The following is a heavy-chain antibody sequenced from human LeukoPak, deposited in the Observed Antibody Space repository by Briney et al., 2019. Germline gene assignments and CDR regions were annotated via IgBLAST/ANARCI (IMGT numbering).Heavy chain of an antibody. CDR2: ISSSSSYI. Sequence: GGSLRLSCAASGFTFSSYSMNGVRQAPGKGVEWVSSISSSSSYIYYADSAKGRFTISRDNAKNSLYLKMNSLRAEDTAVYYCARDRGEAYGEDYYYYGMDVWGQGTTVTVSS. D-gene: IGHD4-17*01. CDR3: ARDRGEAYGEDYYYYGMDV. J-gene: IGHJ6*02. CDR1: GFTFSSYS. V-gene: IGHV3-21*01.